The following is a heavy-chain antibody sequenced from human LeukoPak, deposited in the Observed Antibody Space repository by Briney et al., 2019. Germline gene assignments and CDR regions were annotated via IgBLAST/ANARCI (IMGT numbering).Heavy chain of an antibody. CDR1: GGSISSYY. Sequence: PSETLSLTCTVSGGSISSYYWSWIRQPPGKGLEWIGYMHHSGSTNYNPSLKSRVTISTDTSKNQFSLKLSSVTAADTAVYYCARGGPDIAMATTIDYRGQGTLVTVSS. D-gene: IGHD5-24*01. V-gene: IGHV4-59*01. J-gene: IGHJ4*02. CDR3: ARGGPDIAMATTIDY. CDR2: MHHSGST.